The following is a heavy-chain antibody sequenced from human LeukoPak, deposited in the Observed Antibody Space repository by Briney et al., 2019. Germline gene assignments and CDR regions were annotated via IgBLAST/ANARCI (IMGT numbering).Heavy chain of an antibody. V-gene: IGHV3-30*03. J-gene: IGHJ4*02. Sequence: PGGSLRLSCAASGFSFSDHYMDWVRQAPGKGLEWVAVISYDGSNKYYADSVKGRFTISRDNSKNTLYLQMNSLRAEDTAVYYCATVVTAAYQFDYWGQGTLVTVSS. CDR2: ISYDGSNK. CDR1: GFSFSDHY. D-gene: IGHD2-21*02. CDR3: ATVVTAAYQFDY.